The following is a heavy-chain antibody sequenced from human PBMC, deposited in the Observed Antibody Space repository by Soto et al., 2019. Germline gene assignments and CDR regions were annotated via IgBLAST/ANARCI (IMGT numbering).Heavy chain of an antibody. CDR2: IYYSGST. D-gene: IGHD1-7*01. CDR3: ARGLTVGELRQYYFDY. J-gene: IGHJ4*02. CDR1: GGSISSYY. V-gene: IGHV4-59*12. Sequence: PSETLSLTCTVSGGSISSYYWSWIRQPPGKGLEWIGYIYYSGSTNYNPSLKSRVTISVDTSKNQFSLKLSSVTAADTAVYYCARGLTVGELRQYYFDYWGQGTLVTVSS.